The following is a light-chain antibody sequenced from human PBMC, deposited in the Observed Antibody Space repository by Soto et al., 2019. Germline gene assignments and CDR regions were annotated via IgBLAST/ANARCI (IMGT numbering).Light chain of an antibody. J-gene: IGKJ5*01. CDR2: GAS. CDR3: QQPGNSPRN. CDR1: QTVSTNF. Sequence: PWTDCLARKECASRCFSASQTVSTNFLAWYQQKPGQAPRLLIYGASSRATGIPDRFSGSGSGRHFTHAFSRLEPADPALYFCQQPGNSPRNIAQGTRLETK. V-gene: IGKV3-20*01.